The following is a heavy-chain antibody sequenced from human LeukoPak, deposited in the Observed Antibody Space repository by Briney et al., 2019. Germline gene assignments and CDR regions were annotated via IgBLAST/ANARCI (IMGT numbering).Heavy chain of an antibody. CDR2: IRNKLNSYTT. CDR3: ARVNWNDGDYFDY. J-gene: IGHJ4*02. CDR1: GLSFSDFY. Sequence: GGSLRLSCAGSGLSFSDFYMDWVRQAPGKGLEWVGRIRNKLNSYTTRYAASVEGRFTISRDDLRNSLYLQMNSLKTEDTAVYYCARVNWNDGDYFDYWGQGTLVTVSS. V-gene: IGHV3-72*01. D-gene: IGHD1-1*01.